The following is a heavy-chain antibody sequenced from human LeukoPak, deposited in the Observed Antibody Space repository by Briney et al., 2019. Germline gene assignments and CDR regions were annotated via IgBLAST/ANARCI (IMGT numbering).Heavy chain of an antibody. V-gene: IGHV3-23*01. CDR1: GFTLSSYA. Sequence: GGSLSLSCAASGFTLSSYAMSWVGPAPGKGLEGVEAISGIGRSTYSADSVKGRFTISRDNSKNTVSLQMNRLRVDDTATYYWEKDARRCNGACTWGQGTLVTVSS. J-gene: IGHJ5*02. D-gene: IGHD2-8*01. CDR2: ISGIGRST. CDR3: EKDARRCNGACT.